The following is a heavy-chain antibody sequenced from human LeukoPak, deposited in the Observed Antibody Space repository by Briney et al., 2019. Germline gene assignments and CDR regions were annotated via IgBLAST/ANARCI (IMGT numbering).Heavy chain of an antibody. Sequence: GSSVKVSCKASGGTFSSYAISWVRQAPGQGLEWMGRIIPILGIANYAQKFQGRVTITADKSTSTAYMELSSLRSEDTAVYYCARQVNDFWSGYHFDYWGQGTLVTVSS. V-gene: IGHV1-69*04. D-gene: IGHD3-3*01. CDR2: IIPILGIA. CDR3: ARQVNDFWSGYHFDY. J-gene: IGHJ4*02. CDR1: GGTFSSYA.